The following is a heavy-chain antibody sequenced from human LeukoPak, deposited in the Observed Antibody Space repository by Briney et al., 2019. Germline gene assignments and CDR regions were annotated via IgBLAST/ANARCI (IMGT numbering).Heavy chain of an antibody. CDR1: GYTFTSYG. Sequence: GASVKVSCKASGYTFTSYGISWVRQAPGQGLEWMGWISAYNGNTNYAQKLQGRVTMTTDTSTSIAYMELRSLRSDDTAVYYCARAFDSSGWLYYFDYWGQGTLVTVSS. CDR3: ARAFDSSGWLYYFDY. V-gene: IGHV1-18*01. CDR2: ISAYNGNT. J-gene: IGHJ4*02. D-gene: IGHD6-19*01.